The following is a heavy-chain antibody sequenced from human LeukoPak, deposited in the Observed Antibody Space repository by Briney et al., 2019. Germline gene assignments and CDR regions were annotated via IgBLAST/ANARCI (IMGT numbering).Heavy chain of an antibody. V-gene: IGHV1-2*02. D-gene: IGHD3-22*01. CDR3: ARELNYDSSGYYLDY. CDR1: GYTFTVYF. Sequence: ASVKVSCKASGYTFTVYFMHWVRQAPGQGLEWMGWINPNSGGTNYAQKFQGRVTMTRDTPISTAYMELSRLRSDDTAVYYCARELNYDSSGYYLDYWGQGTLVTVSS. CDR2: INPNSGGT. J-gene: IGHJ4*02.